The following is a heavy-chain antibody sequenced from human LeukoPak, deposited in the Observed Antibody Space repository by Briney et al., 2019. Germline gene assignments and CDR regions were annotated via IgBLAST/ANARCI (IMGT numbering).Heavy chain of an antibody. D-gene: IGHD3-3*01. V-gene: IGHV4-39*07. CDR2: IYYSGST. J-gene: IGHJ4*02. CDR1: GGSISSSSYY. CDR3: ARDRGRYYFDY. Sequence: SETLSLTCTVSGGSISSSSYYWGWIRQPPGKGLEWIGSIYYSGSTNYNPSLKSRVTISVDTSKNQFSLKLSSVTAADTAVYYCARDRGRYYFDYWGQGTLVTVSS.